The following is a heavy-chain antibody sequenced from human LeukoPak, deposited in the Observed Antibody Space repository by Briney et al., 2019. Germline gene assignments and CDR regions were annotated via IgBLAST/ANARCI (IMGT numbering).Heavy chain of an antibody. J-gene: IGHJ4*02. CDR2: INPNSGGT. CDR1: GYTFTGYY. V-gene: IGHV1-2*02. D-gene: IGHD1-26*01. CDR3: ARPPGYGGTYYFDY. Sequence: AASVKVSCKASGYTFTGYYMHWVRQAPGQGLEWMGWINPNSGGTNYAQKFQGRVTMTRDTSISTAYMELSRLRSDDTAVYYCARPPGYGGTYYFDYWGQGTLVTVSS.